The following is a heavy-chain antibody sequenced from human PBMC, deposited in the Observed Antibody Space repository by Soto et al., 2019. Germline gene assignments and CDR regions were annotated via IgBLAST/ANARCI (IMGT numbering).Heavy chain of an antibody. Sequence: QVQLVEAGGGVVQPGRSLRLYCAACGFTFSSYGMHWVREAPGKGLEWGAVIWYDGSNKYYADYVKGRFTIARDNSKHTLYLKMNSLRAEDTDLYYCARVGYGDYPLDYWGQGTLVTVSS. J-gene: IGHJ4*02. CDR3: ARVGYGDYPLDY. CDR2: IWYDGSNK. D-gene: IGHD4-17*01. V-gene: IGHV3-33*01. CDR1: GFTFSSYG.